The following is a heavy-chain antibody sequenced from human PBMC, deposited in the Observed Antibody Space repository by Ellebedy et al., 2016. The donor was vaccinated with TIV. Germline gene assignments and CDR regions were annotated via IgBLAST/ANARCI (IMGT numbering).Heavy chain of an antibody. V-gene: IGHV3-30*18. CDR2: ISYDGRNK. D-gene: IGHD6-6*01. CDR1: GFTFSDYG. Sequence: GESLKISCAASGFTFSDYGMHWVRQAPGKGLEWVAGISYDGRNKYYPDSVKGRFTISRDNSKNTLDLQMNSLRAEDTVVYYCAKDVLEYSSSQFDYWGQGTLVTVSS. CDR3: AKDVLEYSSSQFDY. J-gene: IGHJ4*02.